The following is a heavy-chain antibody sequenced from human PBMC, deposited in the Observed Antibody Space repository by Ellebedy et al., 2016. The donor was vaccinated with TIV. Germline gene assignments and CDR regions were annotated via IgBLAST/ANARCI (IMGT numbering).Heavy chain of an antibody. CDR2: IYYSGST. Sequence: SETLSLTCTVSGGSISSSSYYWGWIRQPPGKGLEWIGSIYYSGSTYYSPSLKSRVTISVDTSKNQFSLKLSSVTAADTAVYYCARLSVGATSGPNYYYYMDVWGKGTTVTVSS. D-gene: IGHD1-26*01. V-gene: IGHV4-39*07. CDR1: GGSISSSSYY. CDR3: ARLSVGATSGPNYYYYMDV. J-gene: IGHJ6*03.